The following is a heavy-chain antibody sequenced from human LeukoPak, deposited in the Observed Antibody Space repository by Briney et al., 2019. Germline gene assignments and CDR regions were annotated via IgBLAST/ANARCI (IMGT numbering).Heavy chain of an antibody. V-gene: IGHV4-34*01. CDR1: GGSFSPYY. CDR2: INHSGST. J-gene: IGHJ4*02. CDR3: ARGGFYRGGDCYVDY. Sequence: SETLSLTCAVYGGSFSPYYWSWIRQPPGKGLEWIGEINHSGSTNYNPSLKSRVTISVDTSKNQFSLRLSSVTAADTAVYYCARGGFYRGGDCYVDYWGQGTLVTVSS. D-gene: IGHD2-21*02.